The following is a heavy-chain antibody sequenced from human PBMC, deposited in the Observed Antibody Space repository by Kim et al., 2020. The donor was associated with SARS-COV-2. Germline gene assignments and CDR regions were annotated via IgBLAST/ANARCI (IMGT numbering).Heavy chain of an antibody. CDR2: INTNTGNP. Sequence: ASAKVSCKASGYTFTSHAMNWVRQAPGQGLEWMGYINTNTGNPTYAQGFKERLVFSLDAPVSTAYLQISSLKAEDTAIYYCARERGGNYPDYWGQGTLVT. CDR3: ARERGGNYPDY. V-gene: IGHV7-4-1*02. D-gene: IGHD1-7*01. CDR1: GYTFTSHA. J-gene: IGHJ4*02.